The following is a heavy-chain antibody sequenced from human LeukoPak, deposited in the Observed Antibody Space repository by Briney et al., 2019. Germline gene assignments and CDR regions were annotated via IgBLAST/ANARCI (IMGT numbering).Heavy chain of an antibody. Sequence: PSETLSLTCTVSSGSISSSSYYWGWIRQPPGKGLEWIGSIYYSGSTYYNPSLKSRVTISVDTSKNQFSLTLSSVTAADTAVYYCAGGLVVAPPFDYWGQGTLVTVSS. CDR3: AGGLVVAPPFDY. J-gene: IGHJ4*02. D-gene: IGHD2-15*01. CDR1: SGSISSSSYY. CDR2: IYYSGST. V-gene: IGHV4-39*07.